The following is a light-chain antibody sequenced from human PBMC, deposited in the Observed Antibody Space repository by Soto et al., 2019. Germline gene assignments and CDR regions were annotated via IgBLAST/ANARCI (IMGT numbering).Light chain of an antibody. CDR2: DVS. Sequence: QSALTQPRSVSGSPGQSVTISCTGTSSDVGDYNYVSWYQQYPGKAPKLVIYDVSKRPSGVPDRFSGSKSGNTASLTISGLQAEDEADYYYCSFPAIYTSWVFRGGTKLTVL. CDR1: SSDVGDYNY. V-gene: IGLV2-11*01. CDR3: CSFPAIYTSWV. J-gene: IGLJ3*02.